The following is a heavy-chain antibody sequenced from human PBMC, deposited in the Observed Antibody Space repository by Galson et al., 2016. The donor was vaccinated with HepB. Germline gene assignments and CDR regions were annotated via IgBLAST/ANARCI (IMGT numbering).Heavy chain of an antibody. CDR2: IDWDDDK. Sequence: PALVKPTQTLTLTCTVSGFSLSTSGMCVSWIRQPPGKALEWLALIDWDDDKYYNTSLKTRLTISKDTSKHQVVLIMTNMDPVDTAMYYCARTLYSDYDRRPFDYWGQGTLVTVSS. CDR1: GFSLSTSGMC. D-gene: IGHD4-11*01. J-gene: IGHJ4*02. CDR3: ARTLYSDYDRRPFDY. V-gene: IGHV2-70*01.